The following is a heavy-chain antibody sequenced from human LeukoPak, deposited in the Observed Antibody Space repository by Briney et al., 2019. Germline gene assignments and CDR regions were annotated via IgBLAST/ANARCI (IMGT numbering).Heavy chain of an antibody. Sequence: SVKVSRKASGGTFSSYAISWVRQAPGQGLEWMGRIIPILGIANYAQKFQGRVTITADKSTSTAYMELSSLRSEDTAVYYCARVGAHEFDYWGQGTLVTVSS. CDR1: GGTFSSYA. D-gene: IGHD1-26*01. J-gene: IGHJ4*02. CDR3: ARVGAHEFDY. V-gene: IGHV1-69*04. CDR2: IIPILGIA.